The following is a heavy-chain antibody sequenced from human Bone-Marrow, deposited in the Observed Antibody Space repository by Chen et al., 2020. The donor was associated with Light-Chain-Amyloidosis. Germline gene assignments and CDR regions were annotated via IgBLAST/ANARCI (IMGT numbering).Heavy chain of an antibody. CDR1: SGSLSPIGYY. Sequence: QLRLQESGPGLVKPSDTLSLTCVVPSGSLSPIGYYWARIRPSPGKGLEWSASVFNNGTTFQKVSLKRRLTMCFHRTRDQHALPMTSVTVADTAMYYGARQKNPQFWSGYNDAFDMWGRGTFVSVSS. D-gene: IGHD3-3*01. CDR2: VFNNGTT. J-gene: IGHJ3*02. CDR3: ARQKNPQFWSGYNDAFDM. V-gene: IGHV4-39*01.